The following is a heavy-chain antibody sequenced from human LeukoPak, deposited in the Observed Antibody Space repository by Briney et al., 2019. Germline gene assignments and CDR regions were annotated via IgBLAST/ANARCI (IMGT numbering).Heavy chain of an antibody. D-gene: IGHD3-10*01. CDR3: AKGGMVRVLFGI. V-gene: IGHV3-23*01. J-gene: IGHJ3*02. CDR1: EFTFSNYW. CDR2: ISGSGGST. Sequence: GGSLRLSCTASEFTFSNYWMSWVRQAPGKGLEWVSAISGSGGSTYYADSVKGRFTISRDNSKNTLYLQMNSLRAEGTAVYYCAKGGMVRVLFGIWGQGTMVTVSS.